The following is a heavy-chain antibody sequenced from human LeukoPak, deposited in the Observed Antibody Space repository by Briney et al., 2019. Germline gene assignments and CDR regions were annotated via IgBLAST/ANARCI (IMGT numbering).Heavy chain of an antibody. CDR1: GYTFTGYY. V-gene: IGHV1-2*06. CDR2: INPNSGGT. D-gene: IGHD3-10*01. CDR3: AIGGLVWFGELYESSFDY. Sequence: ASVRVSCKASGYTFTGYYMHWVRQAPGQGRKWMGRINPNSGGTNYAQKFQGRVTMTRDTSISTAYMELSRLRSDEKAVYYRAIGGLVWFGELYESSFDYWGQGTLVTVSS. J-gene: IGHJ4*02.